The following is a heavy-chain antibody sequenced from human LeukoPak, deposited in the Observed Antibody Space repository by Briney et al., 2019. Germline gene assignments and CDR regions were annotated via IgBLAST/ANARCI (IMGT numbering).Heavy chain of an antibody. CDR2: ISSSSSTI. V-gene: IGHV3-48*04. CDR1: GFTFSSYS. Sequence: GGSLRLSCAASGFTFSSYSMNWVRQAPGKGLEWVSYISSSSSTIYYADSVKGRFTISRDNAKNSLYLQMSSLRAEDTAVYYCAREARGQLWTPFDYWGQGTLVTVSS. J-gene: IGHJ4*02. CDR3: AREARGQLWTPFDY. D-gene: IGHD5-18*01.